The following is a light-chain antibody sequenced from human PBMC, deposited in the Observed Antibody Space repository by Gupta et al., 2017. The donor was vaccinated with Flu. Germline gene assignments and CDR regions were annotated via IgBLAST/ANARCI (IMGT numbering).Light chain of an antibody. V-gene: IGLV2-11*03. Sequence: TFSDVGDYNYVSWYQQHPGKAHKLLIYDVTKRPSGVPERFSGSKSANTASLTISGLQPVDEADYYCCSYATTYTWVFGGGTKLTVL. J-gene: IGLJ3*02. CDR1: FSDVGDYNY. CDR3: CSYATTYTWV. CDR2: DVT.